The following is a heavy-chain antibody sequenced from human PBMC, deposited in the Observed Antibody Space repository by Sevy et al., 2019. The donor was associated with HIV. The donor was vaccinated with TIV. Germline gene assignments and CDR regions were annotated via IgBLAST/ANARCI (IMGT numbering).Heavy chain of an antibody. V-gene: IGHV2-5*02. CDR1: GFSLTTAGVG. CDR2: IYWDDDK. J-gene: IGHJ4*02. CDR3: AHRRHAAVVMLYGDFDH. D-gene: IGHD2-8*01. Sequence: SGPTLVNPTQTLTLTCTLSGFSLTTAGVGVGWVRQPPGKALEWLALIYWDDDKRYSPSLRGRLTVTKDTSKNQVVLTMTNMDPADTATYYCAHRRHAAVVMLYGDFDHWGQGTLVTVSS.